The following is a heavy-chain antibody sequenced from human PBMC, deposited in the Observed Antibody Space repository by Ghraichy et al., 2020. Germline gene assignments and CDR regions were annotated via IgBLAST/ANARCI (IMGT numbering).Heavy chain of an antibody. J-gene: IGHJ4*02. CDR1: GFTFSSYA. V-gene: IGHV3-23*01. CDR3: AKAGDGYNMGYYFDY. CDR2: ISGSGGST. D-gene: IGHD5-24*01. Sequence: GGSLRLSCAASGFTFSSYAMSWVRQAPGKGLEWVSAISGSGGSTYYADSVKGRFTISRDNSKNTLYLQMNSLRAEDTAVYYCAKAGDGYNMGYYFDYWGQGTLVTVSS.